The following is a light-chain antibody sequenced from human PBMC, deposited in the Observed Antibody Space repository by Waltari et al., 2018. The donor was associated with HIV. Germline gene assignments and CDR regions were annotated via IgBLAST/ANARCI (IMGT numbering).Light chain of an antibody. CDR1: ALPKQY. J-gene: IGLJ3*02. CDR2: KDN. V-gene: IGLV3-25*03. CDR3: QSADSSGTYRV. Sequence: SYELTQPPSVSVSPGQTARITCSGDALPKQYAYWYQQKPGQAPVLVIYKDNGRPSGIPERVSGSTSGTTVTLTISGVQAEDEADYYCQSADSSGTYRVFGGGTKLTVL.